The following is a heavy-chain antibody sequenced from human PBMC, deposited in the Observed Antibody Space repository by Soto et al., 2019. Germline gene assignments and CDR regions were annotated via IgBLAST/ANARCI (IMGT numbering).Heavy chain of an antibody. CDR2: IKSKTDGGTT. V-gene: IGHV3-15*01. Sequence: EVQLVESGGGLVKPGGSLRLSCAASGFTFSNAWMSWVRQAPGKGLEWVGRIKSKTDGGTTDYAAPVKGRFTISRDDSKNTLYLQMNSLRAEDTAVYYCASGGGYCSSTSCPSGYFDLWGRGTLVTVSS. CDR1: GFTFSNAW. CDR3: ASGGGYCSSTSCPSGYFDL. D-gene: IGHD2-2*01. J-gene: IGHJ2*01.